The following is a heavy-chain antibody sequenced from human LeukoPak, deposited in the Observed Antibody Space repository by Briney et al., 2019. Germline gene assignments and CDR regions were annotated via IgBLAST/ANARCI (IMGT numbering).Heavy chain of an antibody. CDR2: IIPIFGTA. Sequence: GSSVKVSCKASGGTFSSYAISWVRQAPGQGLEWMGGIIPIFGTANYAQKFQGRVTITADKSTSTAYMELSSLRSEDTAVYYCASRLGKDTAMDKYYYYGMDVWGKGTTVTVSS. J-gene: IGHJ6*04. V-gene: IGHV1-69*06. CDR1: GGTFSSYA. CDR3: ASRLGKDTAMDKYYYYGMDV. D-gene: IGHD5-18*01.